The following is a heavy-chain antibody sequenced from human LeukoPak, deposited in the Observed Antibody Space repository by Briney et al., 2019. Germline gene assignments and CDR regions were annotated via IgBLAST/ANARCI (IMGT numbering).Heavy chain of an antibody. D-gene: IGHD2-2*01. Sequence: RTSETVSLTCTVSGGSICSYYWIWMRQPAGKGREGIGRIYTSESTNYNPPLNSRVTMSVDTSKNQFSLKLSSVTATYTAVYYYARDEVIPAAIPYGMDVWGQGTTATV. V-gene: IGHV4-4*07. J-gene: IGHJ6*02. CDR2: IYTSEST. CDR3: ARDEVIPAAIPYGMDV. CDR1: GGSICSYY.